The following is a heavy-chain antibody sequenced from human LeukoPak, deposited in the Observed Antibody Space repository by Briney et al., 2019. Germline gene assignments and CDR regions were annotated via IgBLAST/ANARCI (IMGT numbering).Heavy chain of an antibody. CDR2: ISPNSGGT. CDR3: ARDLPKTGYVGASDI. J-gene: IGHJ3*02. CDR1: GGTFSSYA. V-gene: IGHV1-2*02. D-gene: IGHD5-12*01. Sequence: GASVKVSCKASGGTFSSYAISWVRQAPGQGREWMGWISPNSGGTNYAQNFKGRVTITRDTSISTAYLELKSLTPDDTAVYYCARDLPKTGYVGASDIWGQRTMVTVSS.